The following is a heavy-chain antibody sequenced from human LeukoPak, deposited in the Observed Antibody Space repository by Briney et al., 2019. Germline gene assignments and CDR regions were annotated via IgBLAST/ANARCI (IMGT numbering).Heavy chain of an antibody. J-gene: IGHJ5*01. CDR3: TKELRGWSNS. CDR2: MSGSGDST. D-gene: IGHD4-17*01. CDR1: GFTLTSYA. Sequence: GSLRLSCAASGFTLTSYAMSWVRQAPGKGLEWVSAMSGSGDSTNYADSVKGRFTISRDNSKNTVYLQMNSLRADDTAVYYCTKELRGWSNSWGQGTLVTVSS. V-gene: IGHV3-23*01.